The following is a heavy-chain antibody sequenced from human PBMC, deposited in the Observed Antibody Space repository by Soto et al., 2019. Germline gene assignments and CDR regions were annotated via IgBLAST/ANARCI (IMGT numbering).Heavy chain of an antibody. D-gene: IGHD3-10*01. Sequence: NPGGSLRLSCAASGFTFSSYSMNWVRQAPGKGLEWVSSISSSSSYIYYADSVKGRFTISRDNAKNSLYLQMNSLRAEDTAVYYCASLALLLLWFGELRKDGGVGAFDIWGQGTMVTVSS. V-gene: IGHV3-21*01. CDR2: ISSSSSYI. CDR1: GFTFSSYS. CDR3: ASLALLLLWFGELRKDGGVGAFDI. J-gene: IGHJ3*02.